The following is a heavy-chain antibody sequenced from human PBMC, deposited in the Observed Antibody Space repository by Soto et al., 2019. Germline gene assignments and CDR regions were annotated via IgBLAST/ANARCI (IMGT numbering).Heavy chain of an antibody. CDR2: TYYRSKWYN. CDR3: ARVIDSSGWYSNAFDI. D-gene: IGHD6-19*01. J-gene: IGHJ3*02. CDR1: GDSVSSNSAA. V-gene: IGHV6-1*01. Sequence: QTLSLTCAISGDSVSSNSAAWNWIRQSPSRGLEWLGRTYYRSKWYNDYAVSVKSRITINPDTSKNQFSLQLNSVTPEDTAVYYCARVIDSSGWYSNAFDIWGQGTMVTVSS.